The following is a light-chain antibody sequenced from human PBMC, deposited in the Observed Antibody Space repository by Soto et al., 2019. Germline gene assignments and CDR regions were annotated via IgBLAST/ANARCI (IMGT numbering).Light chain of an antibody. CDR3: SSYAKAISVV. V-gene: IGLV2-8*01. CDR2: EVT. CDR1: SSDVGAYNH. J-gene: IGLJ2*01. Sequence: QSALTQPTSASGSPGQSVTISCTGTSSDVGAYNHVSWYQQRPGKAPKLMIYEVTKRPSGVPDRFSGSKSGNTASLTVSGLQAEDEADYYCSSYAKAISVVFGGGTKLTVL.